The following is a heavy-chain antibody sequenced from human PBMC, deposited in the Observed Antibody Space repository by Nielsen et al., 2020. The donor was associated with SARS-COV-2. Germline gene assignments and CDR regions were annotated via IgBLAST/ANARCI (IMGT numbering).Heavy chain of an antibody. D-gene: IGHD3-22*01. CDR2: ISYDGSDQ. Sequence: GESLKISCAASGFTFSRFGMHWVRQTPGKGLEWVAYISYDGSDQYYEDSLKGRFTISRDKAENTLYLQMNGLRADDTAVYYCVRVRDDGYYYDTGPFDYWGQGTLVTVSS. J-gene: IGHJ4*02. CDR3: VRVRDDGYYYDTGPFDY. V-gene: IGHV3-30*03. CDR1: GFTFSRFG.